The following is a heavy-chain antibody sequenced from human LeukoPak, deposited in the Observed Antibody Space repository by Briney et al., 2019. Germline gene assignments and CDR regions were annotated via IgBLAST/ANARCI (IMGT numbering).Heavy chain of an antibody. CDR3: ASSSGYDSGLGY. CDR1: GCSISSGGYS. D-gene: IGHD5-12*01. CDR2: IYHSGST. V-gene: IGHV4-30-2*01. J-gene: IGHJ4*02. Sequence: SQTLSLTCAVSGCSISSGGYSWSWMGPPPGKGLEWVGYIYHSGSTYYYPSLKSRVTISVDRYKNQFYLKLSSVAAADTAVYYCASSSGYDSGLGYWGQGTLVTVSS.